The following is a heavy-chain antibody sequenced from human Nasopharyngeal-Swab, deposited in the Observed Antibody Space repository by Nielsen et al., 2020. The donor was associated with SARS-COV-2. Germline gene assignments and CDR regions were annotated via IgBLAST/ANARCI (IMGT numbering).Heavy chain of an antibody. Sequence: SETLSLTCAVSGGSFSGYYWSWIRQPPGKGLEWIGEINHSGSTNYNPSLKSRVTISVDTSKNQFSLKLSSVTAADTAVYYCARRFYDFWSGYYGYWGQGTLVTVSS. CDR3: ARRFYDFWSGYYGY. CDR1: GGSFSGYY. D-gene: IGHD3-3*01. J-gene: IGHJ4*02. CDR2: INHSGST. V-gene: IGHV4-34*01.